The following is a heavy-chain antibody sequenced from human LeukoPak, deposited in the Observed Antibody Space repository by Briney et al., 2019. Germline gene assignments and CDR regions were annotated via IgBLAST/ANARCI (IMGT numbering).Heavy chain of an antibody. Sequence: SETLSLTCAVYGGSFSGYYWSWLRQPPGKGLEGIGEINHSGSTNYNPSLKSRVTISVDTSKNQFSLKLSSVTAADTAVYYCAGTVPYDYVWGSYRYLGGNYFDYWGQGTLVTVSS. CDR2: INHSGST. CDR1: GGSFSGYY. D-gene: IGHD3-16*02. CDR3: AGTVPYDYVWGSYRYLGGNYFDY. J-gene: IGHJ4*02. V-gene: IGHV4-34*01.